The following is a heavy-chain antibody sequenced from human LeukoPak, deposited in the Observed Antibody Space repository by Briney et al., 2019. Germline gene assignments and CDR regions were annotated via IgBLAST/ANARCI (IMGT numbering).Heavy chain of an antibody. CDR1: GGSISSYY. CDR2: IYYSGST. J-gene: IGHJ4*02. Sequence: SETLSLTCTVSGGSISSYYWSWIRQPPGKGLEWIGYIYYSGSTNYNPSLKSRVAISVDTSKNQFSLKLSSVTAADTAVYYCARAIAARRFDYWGQGTLVTVSS. CDR3: ARAIAARRFDY. V-gene: IGHV4-59*01. D-gene: IGHD6-6*01.